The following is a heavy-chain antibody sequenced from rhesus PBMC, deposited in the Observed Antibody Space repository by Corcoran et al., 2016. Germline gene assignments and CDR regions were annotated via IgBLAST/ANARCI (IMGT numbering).Heavy chain of an antibody. V-gene: IGHV4-76*01. CDR3: GRRSCGGVWYVDY. CDR1: GGSISGGYD. D-gene: IGHD2-39*02. J-gene: IGHJ4*01. CDR2: SYVSSGGT. Sequence: QVQLQESGPGLVKPSETLSLTCAVSGGSISGGYDWSWIRQPPGKGLEWIGYSYVSSGGTKYNPSLKNRVTISQDTSKNQFSLKLGSVTAADTAVYYCGRRSCGGVWYVDYWGQGVLVTVSS.